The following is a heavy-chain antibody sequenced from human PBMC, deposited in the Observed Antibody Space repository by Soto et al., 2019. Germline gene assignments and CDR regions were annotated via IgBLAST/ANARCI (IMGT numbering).Heavy chain of an antibody. CDR1: GFTFRSYG. CDR3: EKNILEVETGIPSTSPFRQTSDPPAYYYYGVDV. J-gene: IGHJ6*02. V-gene: IGHV3-23*01. D-gene: IGHD2-21*02. CDR2: ITGSGDGT. Sequence: GGSLRLSCTASGFTFRSYGMSWVRQAPGKGLEWVSGITGSGDGTYYADSAKGRFTISRDNSKNTLYLQMDSLRGEDTAVYYCEKNILEVETGIPSTSPFRQTSDPPAYYYYGVDVWGQGTRVT.